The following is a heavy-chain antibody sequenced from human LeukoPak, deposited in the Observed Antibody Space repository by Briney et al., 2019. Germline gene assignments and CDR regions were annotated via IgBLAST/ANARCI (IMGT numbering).Heavy chain of an antibody. CDR2: INPDSGGT. D-gene: IGHD2-2*01. CDR3: AKDGVGCNSTSCALLE. CDR1: GYTFTAYY. J-gene: IGHJ4*02. V-gene: IGHV1-2*02. Sequence: ASVKVSCKASGYTFTAYYVHWVRQAPGQGLEWMGWINPDSGGTKNAQYFQGRVTMTRDRSIGTAYMELSSLRSDDTAVYYCAKDGVGCNSTSCALLEWGQGTLVTVSS.